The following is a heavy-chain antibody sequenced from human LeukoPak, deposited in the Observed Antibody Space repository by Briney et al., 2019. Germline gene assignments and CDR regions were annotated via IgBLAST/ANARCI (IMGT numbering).Heavy chain of an antibody. Sequence: GGSLRPSCAASGFTFSGCALHWVRQASGKGLEWVGRIRSTANGYATAYAASVKGRFTISRDDSKNTAYLQMDSLKTEDTAVYYCTGNYYGSGSYADFDYWGQGTLVTVSS. CDR1: GFTFSGCA. CDR3: TGNYYGSGSYADFDY. V-gene: IGHV3-73*01. CDR2: IRSTANGYAT. J-gene: IGHJ4*02. D-gene: IGHD3-10*01.